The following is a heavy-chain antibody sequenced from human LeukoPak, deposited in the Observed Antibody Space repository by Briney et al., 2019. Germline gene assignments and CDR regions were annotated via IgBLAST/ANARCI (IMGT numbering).Heavy chain of an antibody. CDR2: IYYSGTT. Sequence: SQTLSLTCTVSGGSISSGNYYWSWIRQHPGKGLEWIGCIYYSGTTYYTPSLKSRVSIPVDTSKNQFSLKLRSVTAADTAVYYCNGRLGNWFDPWGQGTLVTVSS. CDR3: NGRLGNWFDP. D-gene: IGHD2-8*01. J-gene: IGHJ5*02. CDR1: GGSISSGNYY. V-gene: IGHV4-31*06.